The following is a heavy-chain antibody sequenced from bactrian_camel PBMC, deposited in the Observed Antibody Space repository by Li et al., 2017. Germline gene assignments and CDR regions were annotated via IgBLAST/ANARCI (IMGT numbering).Heavy chain of an antibody. V-gene: IGHV3S53*01. CDR1: GNTYSTNC. CDR2: IQDDGMK. Sequence: HVQLVESGGGSEQVGGSLRLSCVASGNTYSTNCLAWFRQVPGKEREMVAQIQDDGMKHYGGTAKGRFTISKDGAKDTLDLRMTSLKPEDSGMYYCAVDGPVAFCSDYPSDFGGWGKGTQVTVS. CDR3: AVDGPVAFCSDYPSDFGG. J-gene: IGHJ6*01. D-gene: IGHD2*01.